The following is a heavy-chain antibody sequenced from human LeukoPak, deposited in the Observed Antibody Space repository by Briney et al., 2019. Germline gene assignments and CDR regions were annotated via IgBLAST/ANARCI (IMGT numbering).Heavy chain of an antibody. D-gene: IGHD2-2*01. J-gene: IGHJ6*04. Sequence: GRSLRLSGAASGFTFSSYAMHWVRQAPGMGLEWVAVISYDGSNKYYADSVKGRFTISRDNSKNTLYLQMNSLRAEDTAVYYCARVYCSSTSCSPLAIYYYYGMDVWGKGTTVTVSS. CDR3: ARVYCSSTSCSPLAIYYYYGMDV. CDR1: GFTFSSYA. CDR2: ISYDGSNK. V-gene: IGHV3-30*04.